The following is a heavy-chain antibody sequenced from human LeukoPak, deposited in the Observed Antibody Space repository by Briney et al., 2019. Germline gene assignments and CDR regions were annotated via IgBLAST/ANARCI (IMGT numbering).Heavy chain of an antibody. CDR2: IYYSGST. Sequence: SETLSLTCTVSGGSISSHYWSWIRQPPGKGLEWIGYIYYSGSTNYNPSLKSRVTISVDTSKNQFSLKLSSVTAADTAVYYCARSQWLVLFDYWGQGTLVTVSS. V-gene: IGHV4-59*11. CDR3: ARSQWLVLFDY. CDR1: GGSISSHY. J-gene: IGHJ4*02. D-gene: IGHD6-19*01.